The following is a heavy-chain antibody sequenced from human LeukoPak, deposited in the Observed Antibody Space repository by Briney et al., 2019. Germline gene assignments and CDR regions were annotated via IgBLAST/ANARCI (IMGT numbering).Heavy chain of an antibody. CDR1: GGSISSSSYY. CDR3: ARREVYCSGGSCYVSGAFDI. V-gene: IGHV4-39*01. CDR2: IYYSGST. J-gene: IGHJ3*02. D-gene: IGHD2-15*01. Sequence: SETLSLTCTVSGGSISSSSYYWGWIRQPPGKGLEWIGSIYYSGSTYYNPSLKSRVTISVDTSKNQFSLKLSSVTAADTAVYYCARREVYCSGGSCYVSGAFDIWGQGTMVTVSS.